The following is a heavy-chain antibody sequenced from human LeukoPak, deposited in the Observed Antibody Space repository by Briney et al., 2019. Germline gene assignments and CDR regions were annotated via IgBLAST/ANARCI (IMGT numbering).Heavy chain of an antibody. CDR2: ISVYNGNT. Sequence: ASVKVSCKASGYTFTSYGISWVRQAPGQGLEWMGWISVYNGNTNYAEKFQGRVIMTTDTSTSTVYMELRSLRSDDTAVYYCASFEDTALVIDYWGQGTLVTVSS. J-gene: IGHJ4*02. CDR1: GYTFTSYG. CDR3: ASFEDTALVIDY. D-gene: IGHD5-18*01. V-gene: IGHV1-18*01.